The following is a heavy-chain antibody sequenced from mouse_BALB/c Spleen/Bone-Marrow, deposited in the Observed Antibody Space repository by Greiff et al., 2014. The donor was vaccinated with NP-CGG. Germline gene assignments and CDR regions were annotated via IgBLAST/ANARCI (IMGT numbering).Heavy chain of an antibody. CDR2: INPSNGRT. V-gene: IGHV1S81*02. Sequence: QVHVKQSGAELVKPGASVKLSCKASGYTFTRYWMEWVKQRPGQGLEWIGEINPSNGRTNYNEKFKSKATLTVDKSSSTAYMQLSSLTSEDSAVYYCARGAYYGPDYWGQGTTLTVSS. J-gene: IGHJ2*01. CDR3: ARGAYYGPDY. D-gene: IGHD1-2*01. CDR1: GYTFTRYW.